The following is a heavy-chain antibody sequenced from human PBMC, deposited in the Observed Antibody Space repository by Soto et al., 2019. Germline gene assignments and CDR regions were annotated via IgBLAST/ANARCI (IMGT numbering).Heavy chain of an antibody. Sequence: QGQLVQSGAEVKKPGASVKVSCKASGYTFSTYGVSWVRQDPGQGLEWRGWITVSNGNTNYIDNLQGRVTMTTDTSTTTAYMELRRLRSDDTAVYYCARSYSYGSYWYFDDWGQGTLVIVSS. CDR3: ARSYSYGSYWYFDD. CDR1: GYTFSTYG. V-gene: IGHV1-18*04. J-gene: IGHJ4*02. D-gene: IGHD5-18*01. CDR2: ITVSNGNT.